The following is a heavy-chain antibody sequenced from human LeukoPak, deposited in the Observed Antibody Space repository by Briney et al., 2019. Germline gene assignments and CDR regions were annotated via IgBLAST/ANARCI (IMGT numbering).Heavy chain of an antibody. Sequence: GESLKISCKGSGYSFTSYWIGWVRQMPGKGLEWMGIIYPGDSDTRYSPSFQGQATISADKSISTAYLQWSSLKASDTAMYYCAIPDSSGWYNDAFDIWGQGTMVTVSS. CDR1: GYSFTSYW. J-gene: IGHJ3*02. V-gene: IGHV5-51*01. CDR2: IYPGDSDT. CDR3: AIPDSSGWYNDAFDI. D-gene: IGHD6-19*01.